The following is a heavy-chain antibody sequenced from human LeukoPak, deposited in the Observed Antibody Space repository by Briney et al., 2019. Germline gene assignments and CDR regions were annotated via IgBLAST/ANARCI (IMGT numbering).Heavy chain of an antibody. V-gene: IGHV1-69*01. J-gene: IGHJ4*02. CDR3: ARDLGDSFDY. CDR1: GGTFSNYA. D-gene: IGHD3-10*01. CDR2: IIPIFCTA. Sequence: SVKVSCKASGGTFSNYAISWVRQAPGQGLEWMGGIIPIFCTASYAQKFQGRVTITADESTSTAYMELSSLRSEDTAVYYCARDLGDSFDYWGQGTLVTVSS.